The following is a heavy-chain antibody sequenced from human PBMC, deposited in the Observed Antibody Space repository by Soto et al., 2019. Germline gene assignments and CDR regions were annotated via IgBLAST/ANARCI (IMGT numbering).Heavy chain of an antibody. J-gene: IGHJ4*02. CDR3: ARGYCSGGSCYEGDY. D-gene: IGHD2-15*01. Sequence: QVQLVQSGAEVKKPGASVKVSCKASGYTFTGYYMHWVRQAPGQGLVWMGWINPNSGGTNYAQKFQGWVTMTRDTSISTAYMELSRLRSDDTAVYYCARGYCSGGSCYEGDYWGQGTLVTVSS. V-gene: IGHV1-2*04. CDR1: GYTFTGYY. CDR2: INPNSGGT.